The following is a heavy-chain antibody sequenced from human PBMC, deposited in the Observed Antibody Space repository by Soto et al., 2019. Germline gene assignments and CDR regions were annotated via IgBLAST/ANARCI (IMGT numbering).Heavy chain of an antibody. Sequence: ASWKVSCKASGYTFTSYYMHWVRQAPGQGLEWMGIINPSGGSTSYAQKFQGRVTMTRDTSTSTVYMELSSLRSEDTAVYYCARCYYDFWSGYYTYYFDYWGQGTLVTVSS. J-gene: IGHJ4*02. CDR3: ARCYYDFWSGYYTYYFDY. V-gene: IGHV1-46*03. CDR1: GYTFTSYY. CDR2: INPSGGST. D-gene: IGHD3-3*01.